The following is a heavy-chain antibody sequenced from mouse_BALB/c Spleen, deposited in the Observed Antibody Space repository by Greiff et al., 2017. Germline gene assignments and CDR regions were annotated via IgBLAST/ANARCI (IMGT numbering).Heavy chain of an antibody. CDR3: ARHGYDGYYYAMDY. J-gene: IGHJ4*01. Sequence: EVKLEESGGGLVQPGGSRKLSCAASGFTFSSFGMHWVRQAPEKGLEWVAYISSGSSTIYYADTVKGRFTISRDNPKNTLFLQMTSLRSEDTAMYYCARHGYDGYYYAMDYWGQGTSVTVSS. CDR1: GFTFSSFG. D-gene: IGHD2-2*01. CDR2: ISSGSSTI. V-gene: IGHV5-17*02.